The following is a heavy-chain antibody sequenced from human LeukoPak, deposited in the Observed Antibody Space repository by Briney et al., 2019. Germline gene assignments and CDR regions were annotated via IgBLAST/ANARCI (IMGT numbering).Heavy chain of an antibody. V-gene: IGHV3-53*01. CDR3: TRQDCSGGSCSYVDY. D-gene: IGHD2-15*01. Sequence: GGSLRLSCAASGFTVSSNYMSWVRQAPGKGLEWVSVIYSGGSTYYADSVKGRFTISRDNSKNTLYLQMNSLKAEDTAVYYCTRQDCSGGSCSYVDYRGQGTLVTVSS. CDR1: GFTVSSNY. J-gene: IGHJ4*02. CDR2: IYSGGST.